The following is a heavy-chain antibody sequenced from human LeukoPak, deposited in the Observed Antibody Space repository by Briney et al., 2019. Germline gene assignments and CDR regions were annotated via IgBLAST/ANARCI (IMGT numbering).Heavy chain of an antibody. CDR2: IHSSGGS. CDR3: ARLGSYHDF. CDR1: GASISNYY. D-gene: IGHD1-26*01. V-gene: IGHV4-4*09. Sequence: SETLSLTCTVSGASISNYYWSWIRQTPEKGLEWMGHIHSSGGSSYYPSLKSRLTLSIDTSRNQLSLKLPSVTAADTAVYFCARLGSYHDFWGQGALVTVS. J-gene: IGHJ4*02.